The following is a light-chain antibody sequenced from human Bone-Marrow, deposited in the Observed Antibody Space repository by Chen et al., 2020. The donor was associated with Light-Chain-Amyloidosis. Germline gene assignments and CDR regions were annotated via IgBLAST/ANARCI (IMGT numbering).Light chain of an antibody. CDR2: EVS. V-gene: IGKV2-30*01. CDR1: QSLVTSDGDIY. Sequence: DVLMTQSPLFLPVTLGQSASISCTSSQSLVTSDGDIYLNWFLQRPGQSPRRLIYEVSKRDSGVPDRFSGSASGTHFTLEISRVETEDIGGYFCMQGTHWPFTFGPGTTVEI. J-gene: IGKJ3*01. CDR3: MQGTHWPFT.